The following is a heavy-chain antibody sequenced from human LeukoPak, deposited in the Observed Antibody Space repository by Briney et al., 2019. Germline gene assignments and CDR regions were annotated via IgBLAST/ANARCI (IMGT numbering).Heavy chain of an antibody. J-gene: IGHJ5*02. CDR1: GGSFSGYY. CDR2: INHSGST. CDR3: ARDPLIRGVPS. Sequence: PSETLSLTCAVYGGSFSGYYWSWIRQPPGKGLEWIGEINHSGSTNYNPSLKSRVTISVDTSKNQFSLKLSSVTAADTAVYYCARDPLIRGVPSWGQGTLVTVSS. D-gene: IGHD3-10*01. V-gene: IGHV4-34*01.